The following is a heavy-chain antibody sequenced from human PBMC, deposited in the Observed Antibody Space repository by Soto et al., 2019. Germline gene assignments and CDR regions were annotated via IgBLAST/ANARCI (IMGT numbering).Heavy chain of an antibody. CDR2: ISGSGGST. CDR3: AKDLPRYCSGGSCYISLGMDV. CDR1: GFTFSSYA. V-gene: IGHV3-23*01. J-gene: IGHJ6*02. D-gene: IGHD2-15*01. Sequence: GSLRLSCAASGFTFSSYAMSWVRQAPGKGLEWVSAISGSGGSTYYADSVKGRFTISRDNSKNTLYLQMNSLRAEDTAVYYCAKDLPRYCSGGSCYISLGMDVWGQGTTVTVSS.